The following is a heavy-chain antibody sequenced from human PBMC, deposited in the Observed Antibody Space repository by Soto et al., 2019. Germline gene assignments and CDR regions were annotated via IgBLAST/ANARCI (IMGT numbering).Heavy chain of an antibody. CDR2: IYYTGNM. CDR1: GDSSVSSSSYY. J-gene: IGHJ6*02. Sequence: PSETLSLTCTVSGDSSVSSSSYYWGWIRQPPGKGLEWIGSIYYTGNMFYSPSFRSRLTISVDTSKSQFSLKLRSVTAADTATYYCASEVSSTDGMDVWGQGTTVTVSS. CDR3: ASEVSSTDGMDV. D-gene: IGHD2-15*01. V-gene: IGHV4-39*01.